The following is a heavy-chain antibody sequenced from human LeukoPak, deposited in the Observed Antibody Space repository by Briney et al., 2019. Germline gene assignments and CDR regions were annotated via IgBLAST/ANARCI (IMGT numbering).Heavy chain of an antibody. CDR1: GFIFEDYA. Sequence: GGSLRLSCVASGFIFEDYAMHWVRQAPGKGLEWVAVISWNGGSIDYADSVKGRFTISRDNGKSSLYLQMHSLRAEDTALYYCTKDNRYSSGWYFDFWGQGTLVIVSS. V-gene: IGHV3-9*01. J-gene: IGHJ4*02. CDR3: TKDNRYSSGWYFDF. CDR2: ISWNGGSI. D-gene: IGHD6-19*01.